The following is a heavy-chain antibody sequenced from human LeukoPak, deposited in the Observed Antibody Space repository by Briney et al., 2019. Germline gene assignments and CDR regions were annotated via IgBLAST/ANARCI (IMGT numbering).Heavy chain of an antibody. J-gene: IGHJ4*02. CDR2: IYHSGST. V-gene: IGHV4-38-2*01. Sequence: SETLSLTCAVSGYSISSGYYWGWIRQPPGKGLEWIGSIYHSGSTYYNPSLKSRVTISVDTSKNQFSLKLSSVTAADTAVYYCARLRYSYGYYFGYWGQGTLVTVSS. CDR1: GYSISSGYY. CDR3: ARLRYSYGYYFGY. D-gene: IGHD5-18*01.